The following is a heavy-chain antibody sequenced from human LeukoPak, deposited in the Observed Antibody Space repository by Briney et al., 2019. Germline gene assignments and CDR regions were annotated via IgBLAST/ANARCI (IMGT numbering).Heavy chain of an antibody. CDR3: ARHSDITVADS. CDR1: GYSFTSYW. J-gene: IGHJ5*01. D-gene: IGHD6-19*01. CDR2: IFPDDSDT. V-gene: IGHV5-51*01. Sequence: PGESLKISCKGSGYSFTSYWIAWVRQMPGKGLEWMGIIFPDDSDTRYSPSSQGLVTISADKSISTAYLQWNSLKASDTAMYYCARHSDITVADSWGQGTLVTVSS.